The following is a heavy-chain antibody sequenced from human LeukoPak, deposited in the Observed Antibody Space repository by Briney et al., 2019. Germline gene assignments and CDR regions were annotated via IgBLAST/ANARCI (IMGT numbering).Heavy chain of an antibody. J-gene: IGHJ4*02. CDR2: ISSSGSTI. V-gene: IGHV3-48*03. CDR1: GFTFSSYE. CDR3: ARGAYYYDSSGYRDS. Sequence: GGSLTLSCAASGFTFSSYEMKWVRQAPRKGLGLDSYISSSGSTIYYPVSVKGRFTISRDNAKNSLYLKMNSLRAEDTAVYYCARGAYYYDSSGYRDSWGQGTLVTVSS. D-gene: IGHD3-22*01.